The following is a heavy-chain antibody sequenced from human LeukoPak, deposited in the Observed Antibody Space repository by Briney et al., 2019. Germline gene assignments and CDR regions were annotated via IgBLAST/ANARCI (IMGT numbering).Heavy chain of an antibody. CDR1: GYTFTSYG. Sequence: ASVKVSCKPSGYTFTSYGISWVRQAPGQGLEWMGWISTYNGNTNYARTLQGRVTMTTDTSTSTAYRELTSLRSDDTAVYYCARGSDWNYGTYFDYWGQGTLVTVSS. D-gene: IGHD1-7*01. CDR2: ISTYNGNT. V-gene: IGHV1-18*01. CDR3: ARGSDWNYGTYFDY. J-gene: IGHJ4*02.